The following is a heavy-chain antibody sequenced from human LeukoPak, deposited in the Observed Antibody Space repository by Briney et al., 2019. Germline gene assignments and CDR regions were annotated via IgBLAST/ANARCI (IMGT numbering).Heavy chain of an antibody. Sequence: GSLRLSCAASGFTFSNAWMSWVRQAPGKGLEWVGYIYYSGSTNYNPSLKSRVTISVDTSKNQFSLKLSSVTAADTAVYYCARLRTSRDDYFDYWGQGTLVTVSS. CDR3: ARLRTSRDDYFDY. CDR2: IYYSGST. D-gene: IGHD1/OR15-1a*01. CDR1: GFTFSNAW. V-gene: IGHV4-59*01. J-gene: IGHJ4*02.